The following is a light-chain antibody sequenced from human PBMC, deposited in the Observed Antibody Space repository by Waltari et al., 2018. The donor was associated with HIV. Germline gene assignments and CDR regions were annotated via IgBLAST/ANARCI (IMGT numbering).Light chain of an antibody. CDR3: CSYAGSSTWV. V-gene: IGLV2-23*02. CDR1: SSDVGSYNL. CDR2: EVS. Sequence: QSALTQPASVSGSPGQSITISCTGTSSDVGSYNLVSWYQQHPGKAPKLMIYEVSKRPSGVSKRFSGYKSGNTASLTSSGLQAEDEADYYCCSYAGSSTWVFGGGTKLTVL. J-gene: IGLJ3*02.